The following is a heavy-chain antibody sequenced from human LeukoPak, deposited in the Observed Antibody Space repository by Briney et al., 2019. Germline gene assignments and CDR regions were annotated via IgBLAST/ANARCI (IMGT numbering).Heavy chain of an antibody. CDR3: ARDRVGAADY. D-gene: IGHD1-26*01. V-gene: IGHV3-64*02. CDR1: GFTFSNYA. CDR2: ITSNGDTT. Sequence: PGGALRLSCSASGFTFSNYAMHWVRQAPGKGLEYVSAITSNGDTTYYADSVRGRLTISRDNSKNTLYLQMGSLRAEDMAVYYCARDRVGAADYWGQGTLVTVSS. J-gene: IGHJ4*02.